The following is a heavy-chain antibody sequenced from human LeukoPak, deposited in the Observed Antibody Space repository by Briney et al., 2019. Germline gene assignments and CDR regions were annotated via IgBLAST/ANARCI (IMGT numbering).Heavy chain of an antibody. D-gene: IGHD1-1*01. V-gene: IGHV3-23*01. CDR2: VSGSGGAT. CDR3: AKNRGGTYKYYMDV. Sequence: GGSLRLSCAASGFTFNNYAMSWVRQAPGMGLEWLSYVSGSGGATYYAASVKGRFTISRDNSQNTVYLQMGSLRAEDTAVYYCAKNRGGTYKYYMDVWGNGTTVTVSS. J-gene: IGHJ6*03. CDR1: GFTFNNYA.